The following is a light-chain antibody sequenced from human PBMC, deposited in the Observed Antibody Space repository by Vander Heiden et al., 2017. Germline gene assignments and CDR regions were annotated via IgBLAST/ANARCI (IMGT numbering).Light chain of an antibody. CDR3: CSYAGSHTSLYV. Sequence: QSALTPPRSVSGSPGQSVTISCTGTSSDVGGYNYVSWYQQHPGKAPKLMIYDVTKRPSGVPDRFSGSKSGNTASLTISGLQAEDEADYYCCSYAGSHTSLYVFGTGTKVTVL. CDR2: DVT. J-gene: IGLJ1*01. CDR1: SSDVGGYNY. V-gene: IGLV2-11*01.